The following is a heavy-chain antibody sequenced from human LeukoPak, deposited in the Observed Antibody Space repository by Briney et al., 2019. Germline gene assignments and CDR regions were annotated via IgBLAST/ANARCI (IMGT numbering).Heavy chain of an antibody. J-gene: IGHJ4*02. D-gene: IGHD3-10*01. CDR2: IDPNSGGT. Sequence: ASVKVSCKASGYTFTGYYMHWVRQAPGQGLEWMGWIDPNSGGTNYAQKFQGRVTMTRDTSISTAYMELSRLRSDDTAVYYCALYYYGSGMTLYYFDYWGQGTLVTVSS. CDR1: GYTFTGYY. CDR3: ALYYYGSGMTLYYFDY. V-gene: IGHV1-2*02.